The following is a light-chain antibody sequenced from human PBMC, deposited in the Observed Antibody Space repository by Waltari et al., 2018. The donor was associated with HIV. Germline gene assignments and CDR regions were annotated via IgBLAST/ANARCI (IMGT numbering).Light chain of an antibody. CDR2: DNN. CDR3: GTWDSSLSAV. J-gene: IGLJ3*02. CDR1: SSNIGSHY. Sequence: QSVLTQPPSVSAAPGQTVTISCSGSSSNIGSHYVSWYQQLPGTAPKLLIYDNNKRPSGIPDRFSGSKSGTSATVGITGLQTGDEADYYCGTWDSSLSAVFGGGTKLTVL. V-gene: IGLV1-51*01.